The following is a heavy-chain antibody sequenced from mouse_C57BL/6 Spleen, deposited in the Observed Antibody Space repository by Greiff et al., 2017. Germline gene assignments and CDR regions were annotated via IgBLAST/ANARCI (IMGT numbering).Heavy chain of an antibody. CDR3: ARQGLLRYFDY. CDR1: GFTFSSYG. CDR2: ISSGGSYT. J-gene: IGHJ2*01. Sequence: DVMLVESGGDLVKPGGSLKLSCAASGFTFSSYGMSWVRQTPDKRLEWVATISSGGSYTYYPDSVKGRFTISRENAKNTLYLQMSSLKSEDTAMYYCARQGLLRYFDYWGQGTTLTVSS. V-gene: IGHV5-6*02. D-gene: IGHD1-1*01.